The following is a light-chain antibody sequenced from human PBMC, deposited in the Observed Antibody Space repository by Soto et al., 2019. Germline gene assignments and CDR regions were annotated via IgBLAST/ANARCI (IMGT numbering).Light chain of an antibody. CDR3: LLVYGGTQPV. CDR1: TGAVTSSLS. V-gene: IGLV7-43*01. J-gene: IGLJ2*01. Sequence: QAVVTQEPSLTVSPGGTVTLTCATSTGAVTSSLSPNWFQQKPGQAPRALIYGTTNKYSWTPARFSGSLIGGKAALTLSGVQPEDEADYYCLLVYGGTQPVFGGGTKLTVL. CDR2: GTT.